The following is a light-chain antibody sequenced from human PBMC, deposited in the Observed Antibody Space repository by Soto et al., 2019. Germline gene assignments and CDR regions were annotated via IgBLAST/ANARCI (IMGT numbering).Light chain of an antibody. V-gene: IGKV3-20*01. Sequence: EIVLTQSPGTLSLSPGERATLSCRASQSVSNNYLAWYQQRPGQPPNLLIFGASHRAPDIPDRFSGSGSATDFTLTISRLEPEDFALYYCQHYGRSPITFGQGTRLEIK. CDR1: QSVSNNY. CDR3: QHYGRSPIT. J-gene: IGKJ5*01. CDR2: GAS.